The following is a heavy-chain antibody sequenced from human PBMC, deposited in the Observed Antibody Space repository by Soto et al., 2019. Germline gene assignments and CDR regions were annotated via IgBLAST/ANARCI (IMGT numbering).Heavy chain of an antibody. J-gene: IGHJ6*02. CDR1: GFTFSSYA. CDR2: ISGSGGST. V-gene: IGHV3-23*01. CDR3: ASMRLAPGPWFPTSYHGIDV. Sequence: GGSLRLSCAASGFTFSSYAMSWVREAPGKGLEWVSAISGSGGSTYYADSVKGRFTISRDNSKNTLYLQMNSLRAEDTAVYYCASMRLAPGPWFPTSYHGIDVWGQGTTVTVSS. D-gene: IGHD3-10*01.